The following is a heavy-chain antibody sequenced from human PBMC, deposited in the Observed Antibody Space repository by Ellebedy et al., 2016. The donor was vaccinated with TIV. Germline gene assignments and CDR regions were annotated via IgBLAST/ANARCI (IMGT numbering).Heavy chain of an antibody. V-gene: IGHV3-23*01. Sequence: GGSLRLXXAASGFTFSSYAMSWVRQAPGKGLEWVSAISGSGGSTYYADSVKGRFTISRDNSKNTLYLQMNSLRAEDTAVYYCAKEVVVVVTATPVIGYFDYWGQGTLVTVSS. J-gene: IGHJ4*02. CDR1: GFTFSSYA. CDR3: AKEVVVVVTATPVIGYFDY. D-gene: IGHD2-21*02. CDR2: ISGSGGST.